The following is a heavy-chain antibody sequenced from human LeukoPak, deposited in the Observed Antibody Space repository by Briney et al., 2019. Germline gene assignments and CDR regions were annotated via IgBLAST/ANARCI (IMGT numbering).Heavy chain of an antibody. Sequence: PGGSLRLSYAASGFTFSSYAMSWVRQAPGKRLEWFSAISGGGGSTSYADSVKGRFTISRNNSKNTLYLQMNSLRAEDTAVYYCAEYQMLFVAYWGQGTLVTVSS. CDR3: AEYQMLFVAY. J-gene: IGHJ4*02. CDR2: ISGGGGST. V-gene: IGHV3-23*01. D-gene: IGHD2-2*01. CDR1: GFTFSSYA.